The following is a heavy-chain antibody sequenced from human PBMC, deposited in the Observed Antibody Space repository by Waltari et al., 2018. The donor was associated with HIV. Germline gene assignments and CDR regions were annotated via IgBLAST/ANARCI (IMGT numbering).Heavy chain of an antibody. CDR2: INHSGST. V-gene: IGHV4-34*01. D-gene: IGHD3-22*01. Sequence: QVQLQQWGAGLLKPSETLSLTCAVYGGSFSGYYWSWIRQPPGKGLEWIGEINHSGSTNYNPSLKSRVTISVDTSKNQFSLKLSSVTAADTAVYYCARAGYDYYDSSGHGYYYYGMDVWGQGTTVTVSS. J-gene: IGHJ6*02. CDR3: ARAGYDYYDSSGHGYYYYGMDV. CDR1: GGSFSGYY.